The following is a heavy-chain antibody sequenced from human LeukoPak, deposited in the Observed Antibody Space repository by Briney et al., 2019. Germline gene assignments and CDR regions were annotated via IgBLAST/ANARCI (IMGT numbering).Heavy chain of an antibody. Sequence: PGGSLRLSCAASGFIFSSYWMNWARQAPGKGLEWVATINPNGNVNYYVDSVKGRFTISRDNAKNSLYLQMNSLRAEDTALYYCAKSSYYDIAFDIWGQGTMVTVSS. CDR2: INPNGNVN. J-gene: IGHJ3*02. D-gene: IGHD3-22*01. V-gene: IGHV3-7*03. CDR3: AKSSYYDIAFDI. CDR1: GFIFSSYW.